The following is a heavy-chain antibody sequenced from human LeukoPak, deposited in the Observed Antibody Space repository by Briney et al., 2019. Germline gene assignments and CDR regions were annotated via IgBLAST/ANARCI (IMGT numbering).Heavy chain of an antibody. CDR1: GYTFTSYG. D-gene: IGHD3-16*02. CDR3: ARDFPLGWFDP. CDR2: INPSGGST. Sequence: ASVKVSCKASGYTFTSYGISWVRQAPGQGLEWMGIINPSGGSTSYAQKFQGRVTMTRDMSTSTVYMELSSLRSEDTAVYYCARDFPLGWFDPWGQGTLVTVSS. V-gene: IGHV1-46*01. J-gene: IGHJ5*02.